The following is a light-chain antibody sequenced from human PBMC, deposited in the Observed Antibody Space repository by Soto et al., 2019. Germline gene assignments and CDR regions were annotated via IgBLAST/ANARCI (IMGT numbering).Light chain of an antibody. J-gene: IGKJ5*01. Sequence: IVLTQSPGTLSLSPGERATLSCRASHSVSSSYLAWYQQKPGQAPRLLIYGASSRATGIPDRFSGSGSGTDFTLTISRLEPEDFAVYYWQQYGISPPIPFGQGTRLEIK. V-gene: IGKV3-20*01. CDR3: QQYGISPPIP. CDR1: HSVSSSY. CDR2: GAS.